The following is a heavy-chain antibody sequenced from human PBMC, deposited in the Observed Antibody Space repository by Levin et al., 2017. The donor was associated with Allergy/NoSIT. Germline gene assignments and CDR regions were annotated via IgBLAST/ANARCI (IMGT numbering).Heavy chain of an antibody. Sequence: PGGSLRLSCAASGFTFSSYSMNWVRQAPGKGLEWVSYISSSSSTIYYADSVKGRFTISRDNAKNSLYLQMNSLRAEDTAVYYCARGSHLYYYDSRGYIFDYWGQGTLVTVSS. V-gene: IGHV3-48*01. J-gene: IGHJ4*02. CDR1: GFTFSSYS. D-gene: IGHD3-22*01. CDR2: ISSSSSTI. CDR3: ARGSHLYYYDSRGYIFDY.